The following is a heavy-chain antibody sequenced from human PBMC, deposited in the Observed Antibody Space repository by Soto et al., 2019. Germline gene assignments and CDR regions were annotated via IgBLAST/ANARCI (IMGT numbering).Heavy chain of an antibody. CDR2: IRWNSGSV. CDR1: GFTFDDYA. V-gene: IGHV3-9*01. J-gene: IGHJ3*02. D-gene: IGHD5-12*01. Sequence: EVQLVESGGGLVQPGRSLRLSCAASGFTFDDYAMHWVRQAPGKGLEWVSGIRWNSGSVGYADSVRGRFTISRDNAKNSLYLQMNSLSAEDTALYYVALSSGYGFNLGYAFDIWGQGTMVTVSS. CDR3: ALSSGYGFNLGYAFDI.